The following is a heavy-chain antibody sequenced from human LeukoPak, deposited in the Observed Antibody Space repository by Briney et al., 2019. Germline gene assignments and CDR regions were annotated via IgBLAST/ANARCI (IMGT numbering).Heavy chain of an antibody. CDR1: GYAFTDYY. Sequence: ASVKVSCKASGYAFTDYYVHWVRQAPGLGLEWMGIINPLRGITIYAKKFQGRVTMTSDTSTNTVYMELSSLISEDTAVYYCTRTIGYRPVAGLKEKWFDPWGQGTLVTVSS. CDR3: TRTIGYRPVAGLKEKWFDP. V-gene: IGHV1-46*01. J-gene: IGHJ5*02. CDR2: INPLRGIT. D-gene: IGHD6-19*01.